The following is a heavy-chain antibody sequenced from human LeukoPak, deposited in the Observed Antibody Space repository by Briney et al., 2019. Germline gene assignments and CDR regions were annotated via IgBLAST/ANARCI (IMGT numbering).Heavy chain of an antibody. D-gene: IGHD2-15*01. CDR2: INQDGSEK. CDR3: AREECFGSRCYSSNPTWYFYYMDV. V-gene: IGHV3-7*01. Sequence: PGGSLRLSCSAPGFTFSYYWMSWVRQAPGRGLEWVANINQDGSEKHYVDSVKGRFTISTDNAKNSLYLQMNSLRAEDTAVYYCAREECFGSRCYSSNPTWYFYYMDVWGKGTTVTVSS. CDR1: GFTFSYYW. J-gene: IGHJ6*03.